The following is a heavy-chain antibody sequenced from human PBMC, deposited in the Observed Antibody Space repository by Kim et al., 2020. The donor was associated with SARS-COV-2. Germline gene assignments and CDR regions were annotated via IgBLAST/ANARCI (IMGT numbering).Heavy chain of an antibody. CDR3: ARHDGGRAWYLFDY. Sequence: SETLSLTCTVSGGSISSYYWSWIRQPPGKGLEWIGYIYYSGSTLYNPSLRSRVTISVDTSKNQFSLKLSSVTAADTAVYYCARHDGGRAWYLFDYWGQGT. V-gene: IGHV4-59*08. CDR1: GGSISSYY. D-gene: IGHD6-19*01. CDR2: IYYSGST. J-gene: IGHJ4*02.